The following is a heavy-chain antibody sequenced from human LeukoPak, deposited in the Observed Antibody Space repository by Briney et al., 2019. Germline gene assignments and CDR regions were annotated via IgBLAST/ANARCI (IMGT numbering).Heavy chain of an antibody. CDR1: GFTFSSYG. CDR2: IWYDGSNK. CDR3: ARDMYSGSYPGPFDY. Sequence: GGSLRLSCAASGFTFSSYGMHWVRQAPGKGLEWVAVIWYDGSNKYYADSVKGRFTISRDNSKNTLYLQMNSLRAEDTAVYYCARDMYSGSYPGPFDYWGQGTLVTVSS. V-gene: IGHV3-33*01. D-gene: IGHD1-26*01. J-gene: IGHJ4*02.